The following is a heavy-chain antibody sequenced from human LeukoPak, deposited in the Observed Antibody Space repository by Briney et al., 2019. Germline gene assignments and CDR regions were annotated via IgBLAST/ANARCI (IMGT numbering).Heavy chain of an antibody. J-gene: IGHJ6*03. CDR2: INHSGST. Sequence: SETLSLTCAVYGGSFSGYYWSWIRQPPGKGLEWIGEINHSGSTNYNPSLKSRVTISVDTSKNQFFLKLSSVTAADTAVYYCARHSQLGYCSSSSCSALYYYYMDVWGKGTTVTVSS. V-gene: IGHV4-34*01. D-gene: IGHD2-2*01. CDR1: GGSFSGYY. CDR3: ARHSQLGYCSSSSCSALYYYYMDV.